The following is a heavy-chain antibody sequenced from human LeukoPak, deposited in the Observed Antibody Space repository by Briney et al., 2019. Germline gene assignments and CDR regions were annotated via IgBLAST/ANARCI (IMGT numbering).Heavy chain of an antibody. CDR3: ARESMAAAGRNWFDP. CDR1: GGTFSSYA. J-gene: IGHJ5*02. CDR2: IIPIFGTA. D-gene: IGHD6-13*01. Sequence: SVKVSCKASGGTFSSYAISWVRQAPGQGLEWMGGIIPIFGTANYAQKLQGRVTITADKSTSTAYMELSSLRSEDTAVYYCARESMAAAGRNWFDPWGQGTLVTVSS. V-gene: IGHV1-69*06.